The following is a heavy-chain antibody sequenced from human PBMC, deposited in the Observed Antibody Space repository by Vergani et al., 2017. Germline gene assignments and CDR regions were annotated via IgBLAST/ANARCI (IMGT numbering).Heavy chain of an antibody. D-gene: IGHD2-21*02. Sequence: EVQLVESGGGLVQPGGSLRLSCAASGFTFSSYSMNWVRQAPGRGLEWVSYISSSSSTIYYADSVKGRFTISRDNAKNSLYLQMNSLRAEDTAVYYCAKDTSIVVVTATRGDFDYWGQGTLVTVSS. J-gene: IGHJ4*02. V-gene: IGHV3-48*01. CDR1: GFTFSSYS. CDR2: ISSSSSTI. CDR3: AKDTSIVVVTATRGDFDY.